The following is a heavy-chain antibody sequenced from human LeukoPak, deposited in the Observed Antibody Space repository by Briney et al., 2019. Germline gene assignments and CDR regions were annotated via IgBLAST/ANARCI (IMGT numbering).Heavy chain of an antibody. Sequence: GGSLRLSCAVSGFTVSSTSMTWGRQAPGKGLEWVSFLYTGDITYYADSMKGRFTISRDDSKNTLYLQMTGLRVEDTAIYYCVRDGGSGSPLGGGIGAYYGMDVWGQGTTVTVSS. CDR1: GFTVSSTS. CDR2: LYTGDIT. V-gene: IGHV3-66*01. J-gene: IGHJ6*02. D-gene: IGHD6-19*01. CDR3: VRDGGSGSPLGGGIGAYYGMDV.